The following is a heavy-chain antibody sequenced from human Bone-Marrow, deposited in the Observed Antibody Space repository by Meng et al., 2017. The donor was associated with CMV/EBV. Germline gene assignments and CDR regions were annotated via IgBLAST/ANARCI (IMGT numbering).Heavy chain of an antibody. Sequence: VELGPGGPGPVRPLEPLSPACTVSVGSISRYYWSWIRQAAGKGLEWIGRIYTSGSTNYNPSLKSRVTMSVDTSKNQFSLKLSSVTAADTAVYYCASELGGGDYAYWGQGTLVTVSS. V-gene: IGHV4-4*07. D-gene: IGHD4-17*01. CDR1: VGSISRYY. CDR2: IYTSGST. CDR3: ASELGGGDYAY. J-gene: IGHJ4*02.